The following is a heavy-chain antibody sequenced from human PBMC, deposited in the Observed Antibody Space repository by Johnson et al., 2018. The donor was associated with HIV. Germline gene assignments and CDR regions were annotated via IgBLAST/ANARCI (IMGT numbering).Heavy chain of an antibody. V-gene: IGHV3-20*04. CDR1: GFNVDDDA. CDR3: ARAKDAAYPYDAFDV. CDR2: INYNGGST. J-gene: IGHJ3*01. D-gene: IGHD2-15*01. Sequence: VQLVESGGGVVRPGVSLRLSCAASGFNVDDDALSWVRQVPGKGLEWVSGINYNGGSTGYADSVRDRFSISRDNAKNSLYLQMDSLRAEDTAMYYCARAKDAAYPYDAFDVWGHGTMVIVSA.